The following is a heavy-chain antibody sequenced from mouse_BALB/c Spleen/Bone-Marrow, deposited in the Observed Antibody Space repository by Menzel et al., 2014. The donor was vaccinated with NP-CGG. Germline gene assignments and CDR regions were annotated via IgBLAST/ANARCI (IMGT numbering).Heavy chain of an antibody. CDR2: IRNKANGYTT. V-gene: IGHV7-3*02. J-gene: IGHJ1*01. CDR1: WFTFTDYY. Sequence: EVHLVESGGGLVQPGGSLRLSCATSWFTFTDYYMSWVRQPPGKALEWLVFIRNKANGYTTDYSVSVKGRFTISRDNSQSILYLQMNTLRAEDSATYYCARDENYDIYWYFDVWGAGTTVTVSS. CDR3: ARDENYDIYWYFDV. D-gene: IGHD1-1*01.